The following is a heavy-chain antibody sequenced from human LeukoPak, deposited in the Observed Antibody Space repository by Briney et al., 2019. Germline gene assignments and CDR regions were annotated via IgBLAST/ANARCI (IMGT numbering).Heavy chain of an antibody. D-gene: IGHD5-18*01. Sequence: GGSLRLSCAASGFIVSGDFMSWVRQAPGKGLEWVSVIGSDGGGIQYADSVKGRFSISRDNSKNTLYLQMNSLRVEDTAVYYCAKVPTSFYTASWGFDNWGQGTLVTVSS. CDR3: AKVPTSFYTASWGFDN. CDR1: GFIVSGDF. CDR2: IGSDGGGI. J-gene: IGHJ4*02. V-gene: IGHV3-53*01.